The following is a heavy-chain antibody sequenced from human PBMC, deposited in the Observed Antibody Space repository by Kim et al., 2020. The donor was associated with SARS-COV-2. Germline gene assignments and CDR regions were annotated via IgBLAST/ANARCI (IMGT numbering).Heavy chain of an antibody. D-gene: IGHD3-10*01. CDR1: GGSFIGYY. CDR2: INHSGRT. Sequence: SETLSLTCAVYGGSFIGYYWSWTRQPPGKGLEWIGEINHSGRTNYNPSLKSRVTLSVDTSKNQFSLKLTSVTAAATAVYYCARRLYNTSGSGSHYCDLWGQGTLVTVSS. CDR3: ARRLYNTSGSGSHYCDL. V-gene: IGHV4-34*01. J-gene: IGHJ4*02.